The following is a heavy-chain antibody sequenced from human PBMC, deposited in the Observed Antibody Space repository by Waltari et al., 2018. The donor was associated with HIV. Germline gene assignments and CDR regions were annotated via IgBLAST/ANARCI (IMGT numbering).Heavy chain of an antibody. CDR2: IYTSGST. J-gene: IGHJ6*02. CDR3: ARDQQLTTGGMDV. D-gene: IGHD6-13*01. Sequence: QVQLQESGPGLVKPSQTLSLTCTVSGGSISSGRYYWSWIRQPAGKGLEWIGRIYTSGSTNYNPSLKSRVTISVDTSKNQFSLKLSSVTAADTAVYYCARDQQLTTGGMDVWGQGTTVTVSS. CDR1: GGSISSGRYY. V-gene: IGHV4-61*02.